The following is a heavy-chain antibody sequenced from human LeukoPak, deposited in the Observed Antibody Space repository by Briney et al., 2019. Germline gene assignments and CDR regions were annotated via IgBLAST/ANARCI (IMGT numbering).Heavy chain of an antibody. J-gene: IGHJ4*02. CDR2: ITSRSDTI. D-gene: IGHD2-15*01. Sequence: GGSLRLSCAASGFTFSDYPMNWVRQPPGKGLEWVSYITSRSDTIYYSDSVKGRFSISRDNATNSLYLQMSSLRVDDTAVYYCSRGGKYSTLDFWGQGALVTVSS. V-gene: IGHV3-48*04. CDR1: GFTFSDYP. CDR3: SRGGKYSTLDF.